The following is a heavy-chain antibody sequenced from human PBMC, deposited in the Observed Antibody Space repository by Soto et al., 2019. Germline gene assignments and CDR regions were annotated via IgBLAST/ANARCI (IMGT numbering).Heavy chain of an antibody. Sequence: SETLSLTCTLSGGSISSGGYYWSWIRQHPGKGLEWIGYIYYSGSTYYNPSLKSRVTISVDTSKNQFSLKLSSVTAADPVVYYCARDPIWFGELLGHNYYHGMDVWGQGTTVTVSS. CDR2: IYYSGST. V-gene: IGHV4-31*03. D-gene: IGHD3-10*01. CDR1: GGSISSGGYY. J-gene: IGHJ6*02. CDR3: ARDPIWFGELLGHNYYHGMDV.